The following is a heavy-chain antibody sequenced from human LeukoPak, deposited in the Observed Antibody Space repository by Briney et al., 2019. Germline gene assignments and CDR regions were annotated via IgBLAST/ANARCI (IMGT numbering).Heavy chain of an antibody. J-gene: IGHJ6*03. CDR1: GFTFSRYG. CDR2: IRYDGSNK. CDR3: AKGHVDTASDYYYYYMDV. V-gene: IGHV3-30*02. Sequence: PGGSLRLSCAASGFTFSRYGMHWVRQAPGKGLEWVAFIRYDGSNKYYADSVKGRFTISRDNSKNTLYLQMNGLRAEDTAVYYCAKGHVDTASDYYYYYMDVWGKGTTVTVSS. D-gene: IGHD5-18*01.